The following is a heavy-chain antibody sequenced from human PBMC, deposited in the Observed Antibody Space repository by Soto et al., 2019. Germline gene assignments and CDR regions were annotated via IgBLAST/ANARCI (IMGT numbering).Heavy chain of an antibody. J-gene: IGHJ4*02. CDR3: AWRNTQMLTE. CDR1: GFSVSDHF. Sequence: EVELVESGGGLVQSGGSLRLSCTASGFSVSDHFMDWVRQPPGKGLEWLGQITNRATGDNPFYAAAVKGRFTVSKDESRNSLDPEMNSLIPTDTAVDYCAWRNTQMLTEWGQGTLVAVAS. CDR2: ITNRATGDNP. V-gene: IGHV3-72*01. D-gene: IGHD1-20*01.